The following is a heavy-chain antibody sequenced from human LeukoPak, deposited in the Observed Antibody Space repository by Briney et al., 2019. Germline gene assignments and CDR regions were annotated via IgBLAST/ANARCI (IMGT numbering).Heavy chain of an antibody. D-gene: IGHD1-1*01. V-gene: IGHV4-38-2*01. CDR2: VYHSGST. J-gene: IGHJ4*02. Sequence: PGGSLRLSCAASGFTFSSYAMSWVRQAPGKGLEWIGIVYHSGSTYYNPSLKSRVTISVDTSKNQFSLKLSSVTAADTAVYYCARLGGATGTTGYFDYWGQGTLVTVSS. CDR1: GFTFSSYA. CDR3: ARLGGATGTTGYFDY.